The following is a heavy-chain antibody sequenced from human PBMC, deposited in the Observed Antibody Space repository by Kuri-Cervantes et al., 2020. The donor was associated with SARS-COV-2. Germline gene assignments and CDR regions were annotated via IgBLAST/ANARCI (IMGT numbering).Heavy chain of an antibody. CDR3: AKVDSSSSYYYYYGMDV. Sequence: LSLTCAASGFTFSSYATSWVRQAPGKGLEWVSAIDGSSGDTYYADSVKGRCTISRDNSKNTLYLQMNSLRAEDTAVYYCAKVDSSSSYYYYYGMDVWGQGTTVTVSS. CDR2: IDGSSGDT. V-gene: IGHV3-23*01. CDR1: GFTFSSYA. J-gene: IGHJ6*02. D-gene: IGHD6-6*01.